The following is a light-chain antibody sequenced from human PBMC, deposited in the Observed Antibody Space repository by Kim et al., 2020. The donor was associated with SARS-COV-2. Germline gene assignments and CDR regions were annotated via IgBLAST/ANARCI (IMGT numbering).Light chain of an antibody. CDR2: VAS. CDR1: QSVSKSY. Sequence: LSPGESATRSCRASQSVSKSYLAWYQQKPGQAPRLLIYVASSRATGIPDRFSGSGSGTDFTLTSSRLEPEDFAVYYCQQYGSSPYTFGQGTKLEI. J-gene: IGKJ2*01. CDR3: QQYGSSPYT. V-gene: IGKV3-20*01.